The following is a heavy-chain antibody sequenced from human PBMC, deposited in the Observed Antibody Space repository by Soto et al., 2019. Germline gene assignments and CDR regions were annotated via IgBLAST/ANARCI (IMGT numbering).Heavy chain of an antibody. J-gene: IGHJ6*02. Sequence: QVQLQESGPGLVKPSQTLSLTCTVSGGSISSGDYHWDWIRQPPGKGLEWIGSIYYTGSTYYDPSLESRLTISLDTSKNQFSLRLSSVTVADTAVYYCARDRGQSLVRPHYYGMDVWGHGTTVTVSS. CDR3: ARDRGQSLVRPHYYGMDV. V-gene: IGHV4-30-4*01. CDR1: GGSISSGDYH. CDR2: IYYTGST. D-gene: IGHD6-6*01.